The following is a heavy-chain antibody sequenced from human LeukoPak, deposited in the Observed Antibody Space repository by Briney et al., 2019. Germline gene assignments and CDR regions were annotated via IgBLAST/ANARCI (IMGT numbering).Heavy chain of an antibody. J-gene: IGHJ6*03. CDR1: GFTFSSYE. D-gene: IGHD6-13*01. V-gene: IGHV3-48*03. CDR3: ATTLYSSSWLSAYYYYYYMDV. CDR2: ISSSGSTI. Sequence: GGSLRLSCAASGFTFSSYEMNWVRQAPGKGLEWVSYISSSGSTIYYADSEKGRFTISRDNAKNSLYLQMNSLRAEDTAVYYCATTLYSSSWLSAYYYYYYMDVWGKGTTVTVSS.